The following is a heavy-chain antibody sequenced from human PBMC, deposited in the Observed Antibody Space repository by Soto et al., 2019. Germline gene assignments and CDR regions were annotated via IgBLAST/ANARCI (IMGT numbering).Heavy chain of an antibody. CDR3: ARVHKEERVTVPVAHYDH. V-gene: IGHV4-59*01. Sequence: QVRLQESGPGLVKSSETLSLTCTVSGGSLSSFYWGWIRRPPGKGLEWIGYIYHSGTTRYNSSLKSRVTMSVDSSKNEFSLKLTSVTAADTATYYCARVHKEERVTVPVAHYDHWGHGTLVTVAS. CDR1: GGSLSSFY. D-gene: IGHD2-2*01. CDR2: IYHSGTT. J-gene: IGHJ4*01.